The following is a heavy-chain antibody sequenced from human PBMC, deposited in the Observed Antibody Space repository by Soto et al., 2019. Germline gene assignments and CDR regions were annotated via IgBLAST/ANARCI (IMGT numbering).Heavy chain of an antibody. CDR3: ARRTSGYFGY. CDR2: ISGSDGST. D-gene: IGHD6-19*01. Sequence: PGGSLRLSCAASGFTFSSYAMSWVRQAPGKGLEWVSGISGSDGSTYYADSVKGRFTISRDNSKNTLYLQMNSLRAEDTAVYYCARRTSGYFGYWGQGALVTVSS. CDR1: GFTFSSYA. V-gene: IGHV3-23*01. J-gene: IGHJ4*02.